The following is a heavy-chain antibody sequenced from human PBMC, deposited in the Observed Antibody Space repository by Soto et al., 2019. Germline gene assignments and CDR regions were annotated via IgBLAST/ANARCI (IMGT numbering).Heavy chain of an antibody. CDR2: ISSSSDST. V-gene: IGHV3-11*06. CDR3: ARGGVKGTTSRGQVYN. CDR1: GFTFSDYY. Sequence: QVQVVESGGGLVKPGGSLSLSCAASGFTFSDYYMSWFRQAPGKGLGWVSFISSSSDSTKYADSVKGRFTISRDNAKNSQYLQLNSVRAEATAVYYCARGGVKGTTSRGQVYNWGQGTLVSVSS. D-gene: IGHD1-7*01. J-gene: IGHJ4*01.